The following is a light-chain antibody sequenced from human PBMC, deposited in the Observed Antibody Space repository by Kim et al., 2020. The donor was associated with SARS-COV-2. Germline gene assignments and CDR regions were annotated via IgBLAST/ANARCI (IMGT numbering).Light chain of an antibody. V-gene: IGLV3-1*01. CDR2: QDS. CDR3: QAWDSSTGGV. CDR1: KLGDKY. J-gene: IGLJ2*01. Sequence: SYELTQPPSASVSPGQTASITCPGDKLGDKYACWYQQKPGQSPVLVIYQDSKRPSGIPERFSGSNSGNTATLTISGTQAMDEADYYCQAWDSSTGGVFGG.